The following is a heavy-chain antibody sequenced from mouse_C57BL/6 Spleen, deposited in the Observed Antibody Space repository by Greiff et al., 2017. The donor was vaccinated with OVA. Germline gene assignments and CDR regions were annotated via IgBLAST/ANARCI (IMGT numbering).Heavy chain of an antibody. CDR2: FNPNYGTT. J-gene: IGHJ4*01. CDR1: GYSFTDYN. D-gene: IGHD3-1*01. V-gene: IGHV1-39*01. CDR3: ARRAGTGYYAMDY. Sequence: VQLQQSGPELVKPGASVKISCKASGYSFTDYNMNWVKQSNGKSLEWIGVFNPNYGTTSYNQKFKGKATLTVDQSSSTAYMQLNSLTSEDSAVYNCARRAGTGYYAMDYWGQGTSVTVSS.